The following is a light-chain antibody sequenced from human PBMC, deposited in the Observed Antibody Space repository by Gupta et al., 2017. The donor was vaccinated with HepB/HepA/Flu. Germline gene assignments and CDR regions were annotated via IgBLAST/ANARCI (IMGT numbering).Light chain of an antibody. CDR2: GAS. V-gene: IGKV3-20*01. CDR1: QVVTNNY. CDR3: QQYGSSPVT. Sequence: EIVLTKSPGTLSLSPGERATLSCRASQVVTNNYLAWYQQKPGQAPTLLIDGASSRATGIPDRFSGSGSGADFTLTIIRVEPEDFAVYFCQQYGSSPVTFGQGTKVEIK. J-gene: IGKJ1*01.